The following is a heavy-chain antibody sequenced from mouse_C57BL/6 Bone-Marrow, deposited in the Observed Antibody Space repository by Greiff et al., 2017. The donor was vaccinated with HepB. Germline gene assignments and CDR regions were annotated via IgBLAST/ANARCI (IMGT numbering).Heavy chain of an antibody. CDR2: ISDGGSYT. CDR1: GFTFSSYA. J-gene: IGHJ1*03. D-gene: IGHD1-1*01. CDR3: ARVHGSSHWYFDV. V-gene: IGHV5-4*03. Sequence: EVKLMESGGGLVKPGGSLKLSCAASGFTFSSYAMSWVRQTPEKRLEWVATISDGGSYTYYPDNVKGRFTISRDNAKNNLYLQMSHLKSEDTAMYYCARVHGSSHWYFDVWGTGTTVTVSS.